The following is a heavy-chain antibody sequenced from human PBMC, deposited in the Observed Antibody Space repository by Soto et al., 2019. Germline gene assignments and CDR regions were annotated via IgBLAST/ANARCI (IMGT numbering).Heavy chain of an antibody. Sequence: GASVKVSCKASGYTFTGYYMHWVRQAPGQGLEWMGWINPNSGGTNYAQKFQGRVTITADESTSTAYMELSSLRSEDTAVYYCARDNRGSYAFDIWGQGTMVTVSS. CDR1: GYTFTGYY. J-gene: IGHJ3*02. D-gene: IGHD3-10*01. CDR2: INPNSGGT. V-gene: IGHV1-2*02. CDR3: ARDNRGSYAFDI.